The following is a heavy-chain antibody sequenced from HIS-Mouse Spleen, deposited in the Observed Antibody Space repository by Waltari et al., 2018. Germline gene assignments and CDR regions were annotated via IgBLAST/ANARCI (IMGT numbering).Heavy chain of an antibody. J-gene: IGHJ6*02. Sequence: RLSCAASGFTFSSYAMHWVRQAPGKGLVWVAVISYDGSNKYYADSVKRRFTISRDNSKNTLYLQMNSLRAEARAVYYCARANNYDFWSGYYRGYYYYGMDVWGQGTTVTVTS. D-gene: IGHD3-3*01. V-gene: IGHV3-30-3*01. CDR3: ARANNYDFWSGYYRGYYYYGMDV. CDR2: ISYDGSNK. CDR1: GFTFSSYA.